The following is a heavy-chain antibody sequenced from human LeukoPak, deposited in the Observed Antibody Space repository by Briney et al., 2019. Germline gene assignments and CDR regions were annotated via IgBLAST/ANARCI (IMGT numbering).Heavy chain of an antibody. CDR3: ARDPLGRAPFDP. CDR1: GGSISSGDYY. Sequence: PSETLSLTCTVSGGSISSGDYYWSWIRQPPGKGLEWIGSIYYSGSTYYNPSLKSRVTISVDTSKNQISLKLSSVTAADTAVYYCARDPLGRAPFDPWGQGTLVTVSS. D-gene: IGHD1-26*01. J-gene: IGHJ5*02. CDR2: IYYSGST. V-gene: IGHV4-30-4*02.